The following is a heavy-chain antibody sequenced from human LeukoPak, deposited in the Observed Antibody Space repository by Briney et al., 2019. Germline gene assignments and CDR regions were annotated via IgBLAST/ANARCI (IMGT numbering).Heavy chain of an antibody. D-gene: IGHD3-22*01. CDR1: GGSFSGYY. CDR3: AREFRPDSSGYYIDY. Sequence: PSETLSLTCAVYGGSFSGYYWSWIRQPPGKGLEWIGEINHSGSTNYNPSPKSRVTISVDTSKNQFSLKLSSVTAADTAVYYCAREFRPDSSGYYIDYWGQGTLVTVSS. CDR2: INHSGST. J-gene: IGHJ4*02. V-gene: IGHV4-34*01.